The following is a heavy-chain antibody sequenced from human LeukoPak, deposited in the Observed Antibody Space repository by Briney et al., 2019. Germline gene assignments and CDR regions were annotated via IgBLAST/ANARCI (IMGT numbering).Heavy chain of an antibody. CDR1: GFTFTDHY. CDR2: ISSGSTYT. CDR3: ARDSPYSGSHGGDY. V-gene: IGHV3-11*05. J-gene: IGHJ4*02. D-gene: IGHD1-26*01. Sequence: PGGSLRLSCAASGFTFTDHYMSWIRQAPGKGLEWVSYISSGSTYTNYADSVKGRFTISRDNAKNSLYLQMNSLRAEDTAVYYCARDSPYSGSHGGDYWGQGTLVTVSS.